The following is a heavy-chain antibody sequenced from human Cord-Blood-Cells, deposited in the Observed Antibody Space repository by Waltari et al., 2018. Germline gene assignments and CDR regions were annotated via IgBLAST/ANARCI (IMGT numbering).Heavy chain of an antibody. V-gene: IGHV3-7*04. CDR3: AREIVVVPAASRGDYYGMDV. CDR2: IKQDGSEK. D-gene: IGHD2-2*01. Sequence: LEWVANIKQDGSEKYYVDSVKGRFTISRDNAKNSLYQQMNSLRAEDTAVYYCAREIVVVPAASRGDYYGMDVWGQGTTVTVSS. J-gene: IGHJ6*02.